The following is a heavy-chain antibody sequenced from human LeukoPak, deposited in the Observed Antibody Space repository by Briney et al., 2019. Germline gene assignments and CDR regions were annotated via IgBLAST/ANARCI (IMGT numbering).Heavy chain of an antibody. CDR2: ISPNSGGT. Sequence: GASVKVSCKASGYTFTGYYMHWVRQAPGQGLEWMGWISPNSGGTNYAQKFQGRVTMTRDTSTSTAYMELRSLRSDDTAVYYCARGYCSSTSCYDGGWFDPWGQGTLVTVSS. CDR1: GYTFTGYY. D-gene: IGHD2-2*01. J-gene: IGHJ5*02. CDR3: ARGYCSSTSCYDGGWFDP. V-gene: IGHV1-2*02.